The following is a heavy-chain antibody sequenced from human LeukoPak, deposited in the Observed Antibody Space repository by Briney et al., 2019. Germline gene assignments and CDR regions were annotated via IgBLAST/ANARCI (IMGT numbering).Heavy chain of an antibody. V-gene: IGHV3-30*18. CDR2: ISYDGSNK. J-gene: IGHJ4*02. CDR3: AKDWAMTTVTLNFDY. CDR1: GFTFSSYG. Sequence: GGSLRLSCAASGFTFSSYGMHWVRQAPGKGLEWVAVISYDGSNKYYADSVKGRFTISRDNSKNTLYLQMNSLRAEDTAVYYCAKDWAMTTVTLNFDYWGQGTLVTVSS. D-gene: IGHD4-17*01.